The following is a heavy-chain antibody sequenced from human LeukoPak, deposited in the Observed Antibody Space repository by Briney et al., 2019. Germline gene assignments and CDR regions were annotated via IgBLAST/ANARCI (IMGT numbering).Heavy chain of an antibody. Sequence: SETLSLTCTVSGGSISNYWWSWIRQPPGKGLEWIGYVFDSGGTNYNPSLKSRVTISVDTSKKQFSLKLSSVTAADTAVYYCARGWELRLFDYWGQGTLVTVSS. CDR3: ARGWELRLFDY. V-gene: IGHV4-59*01. CDR1: GGSISNYW. D-gene: IGHD1-26*01. J-gene: IGHJ4*02. CDR2: VFDSGGT.